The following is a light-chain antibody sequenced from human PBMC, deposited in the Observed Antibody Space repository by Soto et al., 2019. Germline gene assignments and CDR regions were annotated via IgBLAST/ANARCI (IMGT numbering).Light chain of an antibody. CDR2: KVS. CDR3: MQATHWPIT. CDR1: QSLVHSDGIAY. Sequence: VVMTQRPLSLPVTLGQPASISCRSNQSLVHSDGIAYFSWFQQRPGRSPRRLIYKVSNRDSGVPARFSGSGSGTDFALKISRVEAEDVMVYYCMQATHWPITFCEGARLEIK. J-gene: IGKJ5*01. V-gene: IGKV2-30*02.